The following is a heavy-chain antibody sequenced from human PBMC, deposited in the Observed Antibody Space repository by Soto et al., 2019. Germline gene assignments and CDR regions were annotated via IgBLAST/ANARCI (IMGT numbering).Heavy chain of an antibody. CDR3: ARSRRGEMALTIYSY. Sequence: GGSLRLSCAASGFTFTSYAMHWVSQAPGKGLEWVAVISYDGSNKYYADSVKGRFTISRDNSKNTLYLQMNSLRAEDTAVYYCARSRRGEMALTIYSYWGQGTLVTVSS. J-gene: IGHJ4*02. CDR2: ISYDGSNK. D-gene: IGHD3-10*01. CDR1: GFTFTSYA. V-gene: IGHV3-30-3*01.